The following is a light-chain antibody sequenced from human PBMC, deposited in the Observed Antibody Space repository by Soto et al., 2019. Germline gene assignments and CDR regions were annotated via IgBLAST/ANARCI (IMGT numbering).Light chain of an antibody. Sequence: DIPMTQSPSTLSASVGDRVTITCRASQRISSWLAWYQQKPGKAPKLLIYKASSLESGVPSRFSGSGSGTEFTLTISSLQPDDFATYYCQQYNSYSVTFGQGTKVEIK. J-gene: IGKJ1*01. CDR1: QRISSW. V-gene: IGKV1-5*03. CDR3: QQYNSYSVT. CDR2: KAS.